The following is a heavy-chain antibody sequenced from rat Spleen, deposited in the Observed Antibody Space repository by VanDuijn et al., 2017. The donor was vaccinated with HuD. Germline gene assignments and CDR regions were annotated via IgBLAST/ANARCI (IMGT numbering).Heavy chain of an antibody. D-gene: IGHD5-1*01. CDR3: VREELGVRD. CDR2: INKDSRRI. Sequence: EVKLVESGGGLVQPGRSLKLSCAASGFNFNDYWMGWVRQAPGKGLEWIGEINKDSRRINYSPFLKEKFTISRDNAQNTLYLQMSKLGSEDTANYYCVREELGVRDWGQGVMVTVSS. CDR1: GFNFNDYW. V-gene: IGHV4-2*01. J-gene: IGHJ2*01.